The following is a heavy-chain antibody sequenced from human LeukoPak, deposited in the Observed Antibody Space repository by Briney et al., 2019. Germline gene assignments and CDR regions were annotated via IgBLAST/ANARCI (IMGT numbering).Heavy chain of an antibody. V-gene: IGHV1-2*06. J-gene: IGHJ4*02. Sequence: ASVKVSCKASGYTFTGYYMHWVRQAPGQGLEWMGRINPNSGGTNYAQKFQGRVTMTRDTSISTAYMELSSLRSEDTAVYYCTTTVISSYYFDYWGQGTLVTVSS. CDR3: TTTVISSYYFDY. CDR1: GYTFTGYY. CDR2: INPNSGGT. D-gene: IGHD4-17*01.